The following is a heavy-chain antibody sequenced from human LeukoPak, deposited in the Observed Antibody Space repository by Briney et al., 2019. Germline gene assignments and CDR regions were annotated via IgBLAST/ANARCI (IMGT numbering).Heavy chain of an antibody. CDR2: IYHTGST. V-gene: IGHV4-30-2*01. CDR3: ARGRWSGNSKWHFQH. D-gene: IGHD4-23*01. Sequence: PSGTLSLTCAVSGNSISSVGYSWSWIRQPPGKGLEWIGYIYHTGSTYYNPSLKSRVTISVDRSKNQFSLKLSSVTAADTAVYYCARGRWSGNSKWHFQHWGQGTLVTVSS. J-gene: IGHJ1*01. CDR1: GNSISSVGYS.